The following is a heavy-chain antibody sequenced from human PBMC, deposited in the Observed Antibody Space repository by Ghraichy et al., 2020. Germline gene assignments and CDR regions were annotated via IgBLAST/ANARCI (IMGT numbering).Heavy chain of an antibody. CDR1: GGSFSGYY. V-gene: IGHV4-4*07. CDR2: IYSSGGT. D-gene: IGHD4-17*01. Sequence: SETLSLTCTVSGGSFSGYYWSWVRQPAGKGLEWIGRIYSSGGTNFKPSLESRFTMSVDTSKNQFSLKLSSVTAADTAVYYCARIWHGDYYYYGMDVWGQGTTVTVSS. J-gene: IGHJ6*02. CDR3: ARIWHGDYYYYGMDV.